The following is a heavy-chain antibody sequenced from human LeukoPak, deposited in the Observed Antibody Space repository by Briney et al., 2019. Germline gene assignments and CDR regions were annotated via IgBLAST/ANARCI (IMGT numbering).Heavy chain of an antibody. J-gene: IGHJ4*02. CDR2: IYYSGST. D-gene: IGHD2-2*01. CDR1: GGSISSSSYY. Sequence: PSETLSLTCTVSGGSISSSSYYWGWIRQPPGKGLEWIGSIYYSGSTYYNPSLKSRVTISVDTSKNQFSLKLSSVTAADTAVYYCAGKPQNAAAEFDYWGQGTLVTVSS. V-gene: IGHV4-39*01. CDR3: AGKPQNAAAEFDY.